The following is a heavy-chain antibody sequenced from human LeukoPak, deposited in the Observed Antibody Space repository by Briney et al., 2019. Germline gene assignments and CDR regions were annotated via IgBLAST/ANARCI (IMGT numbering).Heavy chain of an antibody. Sequence: PGGSLRLSCAASGFTFSSHWMTWVRQAPGKGLEWVSYISSSGSTIYYADSVKGRFTISRDNAKNSLYLQMNSLRAEDTAVYYCARDGGYDTHYYYYYGMDVWGQGTTVTVSS. CDR2: ISSSGSTI. CDR3: ARDGGYDTHYYYYYGMDV. CDR1: GFTFSSHW. D-gene: IGHD5-12*01. V-gene: IGHV3-48*04. J-gene: IGHJ6*02.